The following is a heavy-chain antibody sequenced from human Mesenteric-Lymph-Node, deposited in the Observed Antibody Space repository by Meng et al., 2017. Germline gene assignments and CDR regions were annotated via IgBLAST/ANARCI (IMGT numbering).Heavy chain of an antibody. CDR2: IYYSGST. CDR3: ARVDSSGYFLDY. J-gene: IGHJ4*01. V-gene: IGHV4-31*03. Sequence: QAQLQESGPGLVKPSQTLPLTCTVSGGSISSGGHSWSWIRQHPGKGLEWIAYIYYSGSTYYNPSLKSRVILSVDTSKNQFSLKLSSVTAADTAVYYCARVDSSGYFLDYWGQGTLVTVSS. CDR1: GGSISSGGHS. D-gene: IGHD3-22*01.